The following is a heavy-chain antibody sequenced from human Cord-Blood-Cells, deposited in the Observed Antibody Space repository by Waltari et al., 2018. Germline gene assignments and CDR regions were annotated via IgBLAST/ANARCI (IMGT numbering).Heavy chain of an antibody. D-gene: IGHD7-27*01. CDR3: AKDPTGEPYFDY. CDR1: GFTFSSYA. Sequence: EVQLLESGGGLVQPGGSLRLSCAASGFTFSSYAMSWVRQAPGKGLEWVSAISGSGGSTYYADSVKCRFTISRDNSKNTLYLQMNSLRAEDTAVYYCAKDPTGEPYFDYWGQGTLVTVSS. V-gene: IGHV3-23*01. CDR2: ISGSGGST. J-gene: IGHJ4*02.